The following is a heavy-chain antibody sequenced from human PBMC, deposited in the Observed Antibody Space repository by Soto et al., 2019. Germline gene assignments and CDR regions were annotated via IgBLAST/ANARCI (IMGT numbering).Heavy chain of an antibody. Sequence: SETMSLTCAVYGGSFSGYYGSWIRQHPGKGLEWIGEINHSGSTNYNPSLKSRVTISVDTSKNQFSLKLSSVTAADTAVYYCARRGYCSSTSCYGKRFSNWFDPWGQGTLVTVSS. CDR2: INHSGST. D-gene: IGHD2-2*01. V-gene: IGHV4-34*01. CDR1: GGSFSGYY. CDR3: ARRGYCSSTSCYGKRFSNWFDP. J-gene: IGHJ5*02.